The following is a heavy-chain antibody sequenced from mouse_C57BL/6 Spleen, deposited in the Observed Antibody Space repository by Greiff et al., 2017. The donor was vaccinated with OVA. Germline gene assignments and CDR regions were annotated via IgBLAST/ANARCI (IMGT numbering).Heavy chain of an antibody. D-gene: IGHD1-1*01. V-gene: IGHV1-54*01. CDR3: ARGGTTVVARYYAMDY. CDR2: INPGSGGT. J-gene: IGHJ4*01. CDR1: GYAFTNYL. Sequence: VQLQQSGAELVRPGTSVKVSCKASGYAFTNYLIEWVKQRPGQGLEWIGVINPGSGGTNYNEKFKGKATLTADKSSSTAYMQLSSLTSEDSAVYFCARGGTTVVARYYAMDYWGQGTSVTVSS.